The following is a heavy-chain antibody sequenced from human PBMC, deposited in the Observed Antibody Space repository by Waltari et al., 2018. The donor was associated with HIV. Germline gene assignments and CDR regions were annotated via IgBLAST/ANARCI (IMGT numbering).Heavy chain of an antibody. CDR1: GYSFTDYW. J-gene: IGHJ4*02. V-gene: IGHV5-51*03. D-gene: IGHD3-22*01. CDR3: ARPKDYYDSSGYLYYFDY. Sequence: EVQLVQSGAEVKKPGESLKISCTVSGYSFTDYWIGWVRQMPGQGLEWMGIIYPGDSDTRYSPSFQGQVTISADKSISTAYLQWSSLKASDTAMYYCARPKDYYDSSGYLYYFDYWGQGTLVTVSS. CDR2: IYPGDSDT.